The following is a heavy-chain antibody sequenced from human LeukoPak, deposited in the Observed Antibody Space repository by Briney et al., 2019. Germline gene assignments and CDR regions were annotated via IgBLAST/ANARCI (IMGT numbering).Heavy chain of an antibody. D-gene: IGHD2-2*01. CDR1: GGSISSYY. CDR2: IYTSGST. Sequence: SETLSLTCTVSGGSISSYYWSWIRQPPGKGLEWIGRIYTSGSTNYNPSLKSRVTMSVDTSKNQFSLKLSSVTAADTAVYYCARQVSSTSPNNWFDPWGQGILVTVSS. CDR3: ARQVSSTSPNNWFDP. V-gene: IGHV4-4*07. J-gene: IGHJ5*02.